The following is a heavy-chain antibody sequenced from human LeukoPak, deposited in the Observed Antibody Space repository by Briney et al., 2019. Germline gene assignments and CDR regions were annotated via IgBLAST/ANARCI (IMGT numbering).Heavy chain of an antibody. CDR1: GVSFSGYY. CDR3: ARGRPRSLIVGTTRRSRAFAI. V-gene: IGHV4-34*01. CDR2: INHSGST. Sequence: SETLSLTCAVYGVSFSGYYWSWIRQPPGKGLEWIGEINHSGSTNYNPSLKSRVTISLNTSKSQFFLKLSSVSAADAAVFYCARGRPRSLIVGTTRRSRAFAIWGQGTMVTVSS. D-gene: IGHD1-26*01. J-gene: IGHJ3*02.